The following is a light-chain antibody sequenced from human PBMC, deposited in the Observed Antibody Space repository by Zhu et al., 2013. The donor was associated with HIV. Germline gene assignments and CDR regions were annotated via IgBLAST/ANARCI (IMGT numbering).Light chain of an antibody. J-gene: IGKJ1*01. Sequence: EIVLTQSPGTLSLSPGERATLSCRASQSVSSSYLAWYQQTPGQAPRLLIYGASSRATGIPDRFSGSGSETDFTLTIGGLQSDDFAVYYCQHYNGWPPWTFGQGTKVEI. CDR1: QSVSSSY. CDR3: QHYNGWPPWT. CDR2: GAS. V-gene: IGKV3-20*01.